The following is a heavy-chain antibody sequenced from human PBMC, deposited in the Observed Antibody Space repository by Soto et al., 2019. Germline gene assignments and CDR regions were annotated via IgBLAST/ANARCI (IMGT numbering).Heavy chain of an antibody. J-gene: IGHJ4*02. V-gene: IGHV3-23*01. D-gene: IGHD6-19*01. Sequence: GGSLRLSCAASGFIFSTYAMSWVRQAPGKGLEWVSGIGGSGGGSNYADSVKGRFTISRDNSRNTVYLQMSSLRAEDTALYYCARGGGIAVPGTHLDYWGQGTLVTVSS. CDR3: ARGGGIAVPGTHLDY. CDR2: IGGSGGGS. CDR1: GFIFSTYA.